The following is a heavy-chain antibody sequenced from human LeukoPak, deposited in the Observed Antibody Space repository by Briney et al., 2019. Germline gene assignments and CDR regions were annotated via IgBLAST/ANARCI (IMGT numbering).Heavy chain of an antibody. CDR1: GFTVSSNY. CDR3: ARERGNALYNWFDP. Sequence: GGSLRLSCAAFGFTVSSNYMSWVRQAPGKGLEWVSVIYSGGSTYYADSVKGRFTISRDNSKNTLYLQMNSLRAEDTAVYYCARERGNALYNWFDPWGQGTLVTVSS. V-gene: IGHV3-53*01. CDR2: IYSGGST. J-gene: IGHJ5*02. D-gene: IGHD4-23*01.